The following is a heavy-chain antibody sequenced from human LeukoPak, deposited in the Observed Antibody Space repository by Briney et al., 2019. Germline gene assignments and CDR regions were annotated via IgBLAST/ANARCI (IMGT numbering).Heavy chain of an antibody. D-gene: IGHD6-13*01. CDR2: IYHSGST. J-gene: IGHJ5*02. CDR3: ARDGSSSWPAYNWFDP. CDR1: GGSISSSNW. Sequence: PSETLSLTCAVSGGSISSSNWWSWVRQPPGKGLEWIGEIYHSGSTNYNPSLKSRVTISVDTSKNQFSLKLSSVTAADTAVYYCARDGSSSWPAYNWFDPWGQGTLVTVSS. V-gene: IGHV4-4*02.